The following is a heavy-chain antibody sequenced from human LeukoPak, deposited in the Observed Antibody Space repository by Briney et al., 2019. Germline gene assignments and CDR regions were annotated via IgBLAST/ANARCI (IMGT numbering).Heavy chain of an antibody. V-gene: IGHV4-39*01. D-gene: IGHD6-13*01. CDR3: ARPRYSSSWPFDY. CDR1: GGSISSSSYY. CDR2: IYYSGST. J-gene: IGHJ4*02. Sequence: SETLSLTCTVSGGSISSSSYYWGWIRQPPGKGLEWIGSIYYSGSTYYNPSLKSRVTISVDTSKNQFPLKLSSVTAADTAVYYCARPRYSSSWPFDYWGQGTLVTVSS.